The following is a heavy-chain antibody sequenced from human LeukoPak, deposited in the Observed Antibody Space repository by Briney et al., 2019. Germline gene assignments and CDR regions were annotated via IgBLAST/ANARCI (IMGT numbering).Heavy chain of an antibody. CDR3: ARSSLGYCSSTSCYHMDV. CDR2: IYHSGST. CDR1: GDSISSSNW. D-gene: IGHD2-2*01. V-gene: IGHV4-4*02. J-gene: IGHJ6*04. Sequence: SETLSLTCAVSGDSISSSNWWSWVRQPPGKGLEWIGEIYHSGSTNYNPSLKSRVTISVDKSKNQFSLKLSSVTAADTAVYYCARSSLGYCSSTSCYHMDVWGKGTTVTVSS.